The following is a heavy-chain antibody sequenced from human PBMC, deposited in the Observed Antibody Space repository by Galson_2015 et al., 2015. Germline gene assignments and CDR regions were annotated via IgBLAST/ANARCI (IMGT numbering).Heavy chain of an antibody. Sequence: SLRLSCAASGFTFSSYGMHWVRQAPGKGLEWVAVIWYDGSNKYYADSVKGRFTISRDNSKNRLYLQMNSLRAEDTAVYYCARDRGRYGSGSYIWGQGTLVTVSS. CDR1: GFTFSSYG. CDR2: IWYDGSNK. V-gene: IGHV3-33*01. D-gene: IGHD3-10*01. J-gene: IGHJ4*02. CDR3: ARDRGRYGSGSYI.